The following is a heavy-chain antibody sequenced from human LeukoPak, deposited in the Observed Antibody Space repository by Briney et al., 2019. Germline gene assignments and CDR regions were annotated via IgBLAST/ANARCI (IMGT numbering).Heavy chain of an antibody. CDR3: ARAIGDFGRYGVDV. CDR1: GFTFSSYE. J-gene: IGHJ6*02. V-gene: IGHV3-48*03. Sequence: PGGSLRLSCAASGFTFSSYEMKWVPQAPGKGLQWVSYISSSGSTIYYADSVKGRFTISRDNAKNSLYLQMNSLRVEDTAVYYCARAIGDFGRYGVDVWGQGATITVFS. CDR2: ISSSGSTI. D-gene: IGHD4-17*01.